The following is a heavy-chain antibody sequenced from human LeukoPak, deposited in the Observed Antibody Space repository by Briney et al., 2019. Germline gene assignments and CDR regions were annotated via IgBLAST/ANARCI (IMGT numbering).Heavy chain of an antibody. D-gene: IGHD6-19*01. CDR1: GYTFTSYY. V-gene: IGHV1-46*01. CDR2: INPSGGST. CDR3: ASAPVAGTGRYFDY. Sequence: ASVTLSCKASGYTFTSYYMHWVRQAPGQGLEWMGIINPSGGSTSYAQKFQGRVTMTRDTSTSTVYMELSSLRSEDTAVYYCASAPVAGTGRYFDYWGQGTLVTVSS. J-gene: IGHJ4*02.